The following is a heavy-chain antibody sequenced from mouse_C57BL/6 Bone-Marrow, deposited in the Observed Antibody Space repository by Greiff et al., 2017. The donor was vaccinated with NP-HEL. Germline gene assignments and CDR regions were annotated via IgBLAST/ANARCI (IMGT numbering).Heavy chain of an antibody. Sequence: VQLKQPGAELVRPGSSVKLSCKASGFNIKNTYMHWVKQRPEQGLEWIGRIDPANGNTKYAPKFQGKATITADTSSNTAYLQLSSLTSEDTAIYYCAEWGDSSWFAYWGQGTLVTVSA. CDR1: GFNIKNTY. J-gene: IGHJ3*01. CDR3: AEWGDSSWFAY. D-gene: IGHD1-3*01. V-gene: IGHV14-3*01. CDR2: IDPANGNT.